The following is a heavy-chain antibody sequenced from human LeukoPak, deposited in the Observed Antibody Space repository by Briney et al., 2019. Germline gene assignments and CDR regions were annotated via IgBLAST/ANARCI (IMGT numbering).Heavy chain of an antibody. J-gene: IGHJ4*02. CDR1: GFTFSGHW. D-gene: IGHD6-19*01. Sequence: GGSLRLSCTASGFTFSGHWIHWVRQAPGRGLVWVSRINEDGTDSMYAESVKGRFTISRDNAKNSLYLQMNSLRAEDTAVYYCARDTIAVAGTFFYWGQGTLVTVSS. CDR2: INEDGTDS. CDR3: ARDTIAVAGTFFY. V-gene: IGHV3-74*03.